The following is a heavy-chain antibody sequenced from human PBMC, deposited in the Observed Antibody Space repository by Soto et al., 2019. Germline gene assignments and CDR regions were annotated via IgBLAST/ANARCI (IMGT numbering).Heavy chain of an antibody. J-gene: IGHJ5*02. V-gene: IGHV1-3*01. Sequence: ASVKVSCKASGYTFTSYAMHWVRQAPGQRLEWMGWINACNGNTNYSQKLQGRVTMTTDTSTSTAYMELRSLRSDDTAVYYCARGFLGLYYDFWSGYNNWFDPWGQGTLVTVSS. D-gene: IGHD3-3*01. CDR2: INACNGNT. CDR1: GYTFTSYA. CDR3: ARGFLGLYYDFWSGYNNWFDP.